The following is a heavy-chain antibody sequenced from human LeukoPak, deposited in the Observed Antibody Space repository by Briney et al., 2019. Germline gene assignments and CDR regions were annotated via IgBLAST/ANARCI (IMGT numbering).Heavy chain of an antibody. CDR3: ARDLDSSSWYGPGFDY. J-gene: IGHJ4*02. CDR1: GFTFSSYS. D-gene: IGHD6-13*01. CDR2: ISSSSSYI. Sequence: PGGSLRLSWAASGFTFSSYSMNWVRQAPGKGLEWVSSISSSSSYIYYADSVKGRFTISRDNAKNSLYLQMNSLRAEDTAVYYCARDLDSSSWYGPGFDYWGQGTLVTVSS. V-gene: IGHV3-21*01.